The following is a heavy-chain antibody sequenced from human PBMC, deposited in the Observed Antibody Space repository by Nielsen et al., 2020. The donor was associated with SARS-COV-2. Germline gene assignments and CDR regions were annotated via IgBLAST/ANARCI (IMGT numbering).Heavy chain of an antibody. Sequence: SETLSLTCTVSGGSISSYYWSWIRQPPGKGLEWIGSIYYSGSTYYNPSLKSRVTISVDTSKNQFSLKLSSVTAADTAVYYCARADSSGYYFDYWGQGTLVTVSS. J-gene: IGHJ4*02. CDR1: GGSISSYY. CDR3: ARADSSGYYFDY. D-gene: IGHD3-22*01. CDR2: IYYSGST. V-gene: IGHV4-59*01.